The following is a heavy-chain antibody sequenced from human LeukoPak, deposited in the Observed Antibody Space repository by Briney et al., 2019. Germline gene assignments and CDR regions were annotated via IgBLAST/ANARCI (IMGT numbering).Heavy chain of an antibody. Sequence: PGGSLRLSCAASGFTVSSNYMSWVRQAPGKGLEGVSVIYSGGSTYYADSVKGRFTISRYNSKNTLYLQMNSLRAEDTAVYYCARDSSNYYFDYWGQGTLVTVSS. V-gene: IGHV3-66*01. D-gene: IGHD4-11*01. CDR3: ARDSSNYYFDY. CDR1: GFTVSSNY. J-gene: IGHJ4*02. CDR2: IYSGGST.